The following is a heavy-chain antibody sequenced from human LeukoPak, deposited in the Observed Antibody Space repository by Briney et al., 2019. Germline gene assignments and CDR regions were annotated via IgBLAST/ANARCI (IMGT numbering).Heavy chain of an antibody. Sequence: GRSLRLSCAASGFTFDDYAMHWVRQAPGKGLEWVSGITWNSDSLGYADSVKGRFTISRDNAKNSLHLQMNSLRAEDTALYYCAKGSGWSYFDYWGQGTLVTVSS. J-gene: IGHJ4*02. CDR2: ITWNSDSL. CDR3: AKGSGWSYFDY. V-gene: IGHV3-9*01. D-gene: IGHD6-19*01. CDR1: GFTFDDYA.